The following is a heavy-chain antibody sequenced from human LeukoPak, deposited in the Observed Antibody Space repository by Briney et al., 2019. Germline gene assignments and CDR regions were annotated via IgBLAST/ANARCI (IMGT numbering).Heavy chain of an antibody. CDR1: GFTFSSFS. V-gene: IGHV3-23*01. Sequence: GGSLRLSCTTSGFTFSSFSMSWVRQTPGKGLKWVSTITYDSANKWHADSVKGRFTISRDNSKNTLYLQMHSLRADDTALYYCTKRKPTGSVTVDEYWGQGALVTVSS. CDR3: TKRKPTGSVTVDEY. CDR2: ITYDSANK. D-gene: IGHD2-21*02. J-gene: IGHJ4*02.